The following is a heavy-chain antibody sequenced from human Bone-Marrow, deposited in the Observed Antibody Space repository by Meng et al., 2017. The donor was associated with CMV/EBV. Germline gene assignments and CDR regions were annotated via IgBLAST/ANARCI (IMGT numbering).Heavy chain of an antibody. V-gene: IGHV3-11*04. CDR1: GVTFSDYY. CDR3: ARGTGIAARPRAFDY. Sequence: SGVTFSDYYMSWIRQAPGKGLEWGSYISSSGSTIYYADSVKGRFTISRDNAKNSLYLQMNSLRAEDTAVYYCARGTGIAARPRAFDYWGQGTLVTVSS. CDR2: ISSSGSTI. D-gene: IGHD6-6*01. J-gene: IGHJ4*02.